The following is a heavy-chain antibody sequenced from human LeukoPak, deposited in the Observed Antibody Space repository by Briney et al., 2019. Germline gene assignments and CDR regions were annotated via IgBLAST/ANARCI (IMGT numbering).Heavy chain of an antibody. CDR2: IKSKANSYAT. Sequence: GGSLRLSCAASGFTFSDFYMDWVRQAPGKGLEWVGRIKSKANSYATQYAASVKGRFTISRDESKNSLYLQMNSLKTEDTAVYYCARETYYFDLWGRGTLVTVSS. V-gene: IGHV3-72*01. CDR1: GFTFSDFY. J-gene: IGHJ2*01. CDR3: ARETYYFDL.